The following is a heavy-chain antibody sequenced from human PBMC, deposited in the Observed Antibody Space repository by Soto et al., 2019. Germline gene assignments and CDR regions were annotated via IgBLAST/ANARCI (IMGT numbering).Heavy chain of an antibody. CDR1: GDTFSRHY. CDR2: INPGNGDT. Sequence: QVQLMQPGAEVMKPGASMTVSCKASGDTFSRHYVHWVRQAPGQGLEWMGRINPGNGDTTYSQEFEGRATMTRDTSTNTVYRDLSSLGSDDTAVYYCATRVKGDFDVWGQGTTVVVS. J-gene: IGHJ6*01. V-gene: IGHV1-46*01. CDR3: ATRVKGDFDV. D-gene: IGHD3-3*01.